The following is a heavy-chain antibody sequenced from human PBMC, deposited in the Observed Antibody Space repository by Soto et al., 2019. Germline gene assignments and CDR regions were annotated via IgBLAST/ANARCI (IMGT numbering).Heavy chain of an antibody. CDR1: GFTFSSYG. V-gene: IGHV3-30*18. D-gene: IGHD1-26*01. J-gene: IGHJ4*02. CDR2: ISYDGSNK. Sequence: GSLRLSCAASGFTFSSYGMHWVRQAPGKGLEWVAVISYDGSNKYYADSVKGRFTISRDNSKNTLYLQMNSLRAEDTAVYYCAKDKGATTYYFDYWGQGTLVTVSS. CDR3: AKDKGATTYYFDY.